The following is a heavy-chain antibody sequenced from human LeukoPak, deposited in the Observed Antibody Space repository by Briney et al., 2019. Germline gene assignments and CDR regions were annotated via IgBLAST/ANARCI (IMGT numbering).Heavy chain of an antibody. CDR2: FYSSGST. J-gene: IGHJ4*02. D-gene: IGHD6-19*01. CDR3: ARDSSGWYEPAFDY. V-gene: IGHV4-39*07. Sequence: SETLSLTCTVSGGSISSYYWGWIRQPPGKGLEWIGNFYSSGSTYYNPSLKSRVTISVDTSKNQFSLKLTSVTAADTAVYYCARDSSGWYEPAFDYWGQGTLVTISS. CDR1: GGSISSYY.